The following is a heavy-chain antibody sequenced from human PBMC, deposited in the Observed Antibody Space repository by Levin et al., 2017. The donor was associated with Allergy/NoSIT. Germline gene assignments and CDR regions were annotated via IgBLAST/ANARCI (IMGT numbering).Heavy chain of an antibody. CDR2: ISWNSGSI. J-gene: IGHJ4*02. V-gene: IGHV3-9*01. D-gene: IGHD6-19*01. CDR3: AKDAGPNIAVAHG. CDR1: GFTFDDYA. Sequence: GGSLRLSCAASGFTFDDYAMHWVRQAPGKGLEWVSGISWNSGSIGYADSVKGRFTISRDNAKNSLYLQMNSLRAEDTALYYCAKDAGPNIAVAHGWGQGTLVTVSS.